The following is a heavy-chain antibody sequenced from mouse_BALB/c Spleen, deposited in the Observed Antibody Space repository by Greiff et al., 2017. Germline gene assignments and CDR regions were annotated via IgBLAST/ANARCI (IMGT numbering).Heavy chain of an antibody. V-gene: IGHV1-5*01. J-gene: IGHJ2*01. CDR1: GYSFTSYW. CDR3: TRSDITTVVVPFDD. D-gene: IGHD1-1*01. Sequence: EVQLQQSGTVLARPGASVKMSCKASGYSFTSYWMHWVKQRPGQGLEWIGAIYPGNSDTSYNQKFKGKAKLTAVTSASTAYMELSSLTNEDSAVYYCTRSDITTVVVPFDDWGQGTTLTVSS. CDR2: IYPGNSDT.